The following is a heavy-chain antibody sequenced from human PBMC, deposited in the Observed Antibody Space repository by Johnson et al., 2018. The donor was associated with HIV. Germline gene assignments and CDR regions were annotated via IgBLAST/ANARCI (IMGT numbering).Heavy chain of an antibody. CDR1: GFTFSDYY. Sequence: QVQLVESGGGLVKPGGSLRLSCAASGFTFSDYYMSWIRQAPGKGLEWVSYISSSGGSTYYIDSVKGRFTISRDSSKNTLYLQMNSLRAEDTALYYCAKDSERITIFGVVIEFNTNDAFDIWGQGTMVTVSS. J-gene: IGHJ3*02. CDR2: ISSSGGST. V-gene: IGHV3-11*01. CDR3: AKDSERITIFGVVIEFNTNDAFDI. D-gene: IGHD3-3*01.